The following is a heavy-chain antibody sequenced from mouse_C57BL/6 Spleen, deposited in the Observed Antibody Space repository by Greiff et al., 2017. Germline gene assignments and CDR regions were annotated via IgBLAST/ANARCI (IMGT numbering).Heavy chain of an antibody. Sequence: VQLQQSGAELVRPGTSVKLSCKASGYTFTSYWMHWVKQRPGQGLEWIGVIDPSDSYTNYNQKFKGKATLTVDTSSSTAYMQLSSLTSEDSAVYYCARPYGSSYGYFDVWGTGTTVTVSS. CDR1: GYTFTSYW. V-gene: IGHV1-59*01. J-gene: IGHJ1*03. D-gene: IGHD1-1*01. CDR3: ARPYGSSYGYFDV. CDR2: IDPSDSYT.